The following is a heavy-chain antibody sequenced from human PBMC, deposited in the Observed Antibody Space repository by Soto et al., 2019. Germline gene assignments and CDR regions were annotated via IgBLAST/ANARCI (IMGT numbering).Heavy chain of an antibody. CDR2: ISGSGGST. V-gene: IGHV3-23*01. D-gene: IGHD3-22*01. J-gene: IGHJ4*02. CDR3: AKLNTGYYDSSGYYHY. Sequence: GGSLRLSCAASGFTFSSYAMSWVRQAPGKGLEWVSAISGSGGSTYYADSVKGRFTISRDNSKNTLYLQMNSLRAEDTAVYYCAKLNTGYYDSSGYYHYWGQGTLVTVSS. CDR1: GFTFSSYA.